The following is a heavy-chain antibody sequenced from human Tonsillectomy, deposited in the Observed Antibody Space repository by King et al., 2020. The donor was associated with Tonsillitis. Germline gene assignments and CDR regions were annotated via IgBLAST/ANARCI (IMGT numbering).Heavy chain of an antibody. CDR2: ISGDGDRT. Sequence: QLVQSGGGVVQPGGSLRLSCAASGFTFDDYAMHWVRQVPGKGLEWVSLISGDGDRTYYADSVKGRFTISRDNSKNSLFLQMNSLRTEDAALYYCAKVPDWNDVGYFDYWGQGSLVTVSS. CDR3: AKVPDWNDVGYFDY. CDR1: GFTFDDYA. V-gene: IGHV3-43*02. J-gene: IGHJ4*02. D-gene: IGHD1-1*01.